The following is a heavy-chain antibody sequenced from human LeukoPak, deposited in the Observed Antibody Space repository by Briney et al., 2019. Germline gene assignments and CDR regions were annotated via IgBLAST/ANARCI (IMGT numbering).Heavy chain of an antibody. CDR1: GFTFSSYA. J-gene: IGHJ4*02. CDR2: ISDSGGNT. CDR3: AKVLGTYYFAY. V-gene: IGHV3-23*01. Sequence: QSGGSLRLSCAASGFTFSSYAMSWVRQAPGKGLEWVSAISDSGGNTYYADSVKGRFTTSRDNSENTLYLQMNSLRAEDTAVYYCAKVLGTYYFAYWGQGTLVTVSS.